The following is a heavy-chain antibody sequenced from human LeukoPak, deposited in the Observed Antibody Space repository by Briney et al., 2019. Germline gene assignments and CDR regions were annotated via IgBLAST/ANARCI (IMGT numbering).Heavy chain of an antibody. D-gene: IGHD4/OR15-4a*01. J-gene: IGHJ4*02. Sequence: GGSLRLSCAASGFTVSSNYMSWVRQAPGKGLEWVSAISGDGVSPYYADSVRGRFTISRDNSKNTLYLQMNSLRVEDTAVYFCARDPGAFPYFFDCWGQGTLVTVSS. CDR1: GFTVSSNY. V-gene: IGHV3-23*01. CDR2: ISGDGVSP. CDR3: ARDPGAFPYFFDC.